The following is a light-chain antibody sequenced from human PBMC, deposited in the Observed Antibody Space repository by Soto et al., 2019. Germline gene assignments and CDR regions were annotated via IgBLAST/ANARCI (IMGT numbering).Light chain of an antibody. CDR3: QQYDNWTWT. V-gene: IGKV3-15*01. CDR1: QSVNTN. CDR2: GAA. Sequence: EIVMTQSPATLSASPGQRVTLSCRASQSVNTNLAWYQHIRGQAPRLLIYGAATRATGIPARFSGTGSGTEFTLTIGSLQSEDFAVYYCQQYDNWTWTFGQGTKVEIK. J-gene: IGKJ1*01.